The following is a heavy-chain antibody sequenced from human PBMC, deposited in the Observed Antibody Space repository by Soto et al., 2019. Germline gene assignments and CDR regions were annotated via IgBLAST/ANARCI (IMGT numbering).Heavy chain of an antibody. J-gene: IGHJ6*02. CDR3: AKGGPTYYDILTGYPYYYYGMDV. CDR2: ISWDGGST. Sequence: PGGSLRLSCAASGFTFDDYTMHWVRQAPGKGLEWVSLISWDGGSTYYADSVKGRFTISRDNSKNSLYLQMNSLRTEDTALYYCAKGGPTYYDILTGYPYYYYGMDVWGQGTTVTVSS. D-gene: IGHD3-9*01. V-gene: IGHV3-43*01. CDR1: GFTFDDYT.